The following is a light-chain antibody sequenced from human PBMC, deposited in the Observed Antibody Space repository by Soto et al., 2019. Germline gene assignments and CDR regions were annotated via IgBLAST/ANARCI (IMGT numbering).Light chain of an antibody. J-gene: IGLJ2*01. CDR1: SSNIGSSF. CDR2: RDN. V-gene: IGLV1-47*01. Sequence: QSVLTQPPSASGTPGQRVTISCSGSSSNIGSSFVYWYHQFPGTAPKLLIYRDNQRPSGVPDRFSGSKSGTSASLAISGLRSDDEADYYCAAWDDSLSVVVFGGGTKVTVL. CDR3: AAWDDSLSVVV.